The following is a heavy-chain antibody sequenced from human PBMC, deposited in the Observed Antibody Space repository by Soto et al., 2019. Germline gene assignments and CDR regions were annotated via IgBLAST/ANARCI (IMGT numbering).Heavy chain of an antibody. CDR1: GGTFSSYT. CDR3: GRESIAVAGIVGLDY. D-gene: IGHD6-19*01. Sequence: QVQLVQSGAEVKKPGSSVKVSCKASGGTFSSYTISWVRQAPGQGLEWMGRIIPILGIANYAQKFQGRVTITADKSTSPAYMELSSLRSEDTAVYYCGRESIAVAGIVGLDYWGQGTLVTVSS. V-gene: IGHV1-69*08. J-gene: IGHJ4*02. CDR2: IIPILGIA.